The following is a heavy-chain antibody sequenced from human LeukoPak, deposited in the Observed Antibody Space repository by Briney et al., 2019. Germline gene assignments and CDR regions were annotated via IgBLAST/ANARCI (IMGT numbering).Heavy chain of an antibody. V-gene: IGHV3-23*01. CDR2: IIGSGGRT. J-gene: IGHJ4*02. D-gene: IGHD6-19*01. CDR1: GFTFSIYT. Sequence: GGSLRLSCATSGFTFSIYTMTWVRQAPGKGLEWVSTIIGSGGRTYNADSVKGRFTISRDNHKNTLYLQMNSLRAEDTAVYYCAKASSDSSGWSYYWGQGTLVTFSS. CDR3: AKASSDSSGWSYY.